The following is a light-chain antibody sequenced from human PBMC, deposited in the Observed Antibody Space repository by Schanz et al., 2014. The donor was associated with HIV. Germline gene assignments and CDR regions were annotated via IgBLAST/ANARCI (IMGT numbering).Light chain of an antibody. J-gene: IGKJ5*01. CDR3: QQYGTSLIT. CDR2: DAS. V-gene: IGKV3-20*01. Sequence: IVLTQYPGTLSLSPGEEATLSCRASQTVSTDYFTWYQQRPGQAPRLLIYDASSRATGIPDRFSGSGSGTDFTLTIIRLEPEDFAVYYCQQYGTSLITFGQGTRLEI. CDR1: QTVSTDY.